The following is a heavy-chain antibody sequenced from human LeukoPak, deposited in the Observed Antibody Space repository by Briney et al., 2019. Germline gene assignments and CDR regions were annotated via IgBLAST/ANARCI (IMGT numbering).Heavy chain of an antibody. CDR1: GFTFSSYE. V-gene: IGHV3-48*03. CDR2: SSSSGSTI. D-gene: IGHD5-12*01. J-gene: IGHJ4*02. CDR3: ARGSLQSAYGFDY. Sequence: PGGSLRLSCAASGFTFSSYEMNWVRQAQGKGLEWVSHSSSSGSTIYYAGSVKGRLTIARDNAKNSVYLQMNSLRAEDTAVYYCARGSLQSAYGFDYWGQGTLVTVSS.